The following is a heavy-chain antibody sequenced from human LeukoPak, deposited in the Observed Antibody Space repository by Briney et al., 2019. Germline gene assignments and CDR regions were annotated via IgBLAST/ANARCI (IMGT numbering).Heavy chain of an antibody. CDR2: IVVGSGNT. CDR1: GFTFTSSA. CDR3: AADHLQGWFGEFGY. V-gene: IGHV1-58*02. D-gene: IGHD3-10*01. Sequence: GTSVKVSCKASGFTFTSSAMQWVRQARGQRLEWIGWIVVGSGNTNYAQKFQERVTITRDMSTSTAYMELSSLRSEDTAVYYCAADHLQGWFGEFGYWGQGTLVTVSS. J-gene: IGHJ4*02.